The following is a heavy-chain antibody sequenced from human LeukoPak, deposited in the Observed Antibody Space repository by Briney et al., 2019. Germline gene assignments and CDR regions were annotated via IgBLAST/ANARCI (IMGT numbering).Heavy chain of an antibody. Sequence: GGSLRLSCAASGFTFSSHALSWVRQAPGKGLEWVSAISGSNGNTYYADSVKGRFTISRDDSKNTLFLQMHSLRADDTAVYHCAKDLYTNTWGWFDPWGQGTQVTVSS. V-gene: IGHV3-23*01. CDR3: AKDLYTNTWGWFDP. J-gene: IGHJ5*02. CDR2: ISGSNGNT. D-gene: IGHD3-16*01. CDR1: GFTFSSHA.